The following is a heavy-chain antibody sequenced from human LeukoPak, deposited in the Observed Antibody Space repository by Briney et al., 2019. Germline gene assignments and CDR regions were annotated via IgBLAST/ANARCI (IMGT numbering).Heavy chain of an antibody. J-gene: IGHJ5*02. CDR1: GGSISSYY. D-gene: IGHD2-15*01. CDR3: ARADCSGGSCYPNWFDP. Sequence: SETLSLTCTVSGGSISSYYWSWIRQPAGKGLEWIGRIYTSGSTNYNPSLKSRVTISVDTSKNQFSLKLSSVTAADTAVYYCARADCSGGSCYPNWFDPWGQGTLVTVSS. V-gene: IGHV4-4*07. CDR2: IYTSGST.